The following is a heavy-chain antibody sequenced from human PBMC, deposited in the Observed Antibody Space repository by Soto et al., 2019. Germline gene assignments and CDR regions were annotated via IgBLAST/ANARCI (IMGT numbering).Heavy chain of an antibody. CDR2: FDPEDGDT. J-gene: IGHJ4*02. Sequence: WVQQETRKGLEWMGGFDPEDGDTIYAQKLQGRVTMTEDTSTDTAYMELSSLRSEDTAVYFCATGNGRNFGSTSAYRGQRTPVPGSS. CDR3: ATGNGRNFGSTSAY. V-gene: IGHV1-24*01. D-gene: IGHD3-10*01.